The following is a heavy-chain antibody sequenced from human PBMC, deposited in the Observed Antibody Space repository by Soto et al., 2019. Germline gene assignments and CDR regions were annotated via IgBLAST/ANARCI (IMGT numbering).Heavy chain of an antibody. Sequence: PSETLSLTCTVSGDSISSTPYYWGWIRQPPGKGLEWIGTIYSSGGTYYNPSLKSRVTISEDTSKRQFSLKLSSVTAADTAVYYCARLDDYNNCFDYWGQGTPVTVSS. CDR2: IYSSGGT. J-gene: IGHJ4*02. CDR1: GDSISSTPYY. CDR3: ARLDDYNNCFDY. D-gene: IGHD4-4*01. V-gene: IGHV4-39*01.